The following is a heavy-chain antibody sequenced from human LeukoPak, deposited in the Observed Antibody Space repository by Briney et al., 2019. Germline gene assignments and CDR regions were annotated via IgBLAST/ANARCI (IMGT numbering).Heavy chain of an antibody. CDR3: ARRLRWTPRGFDY. CDR2: IYPGDSDT. V-gene: IGHV5-51*01. J-gene: IGHJ4*02. Sequence: GESLKISCKGSGYSFTSYWIGWVRQMPGKGLEWMGIIYPGDSDTRYRPSFQGQVTISADKSISTAYLQWSSLKASDTAMYYCARRLRWTPRGFDYWGQGTLVTVSS. CDR1: GYSFTSYW. D-gene: IGHD4-23*01.